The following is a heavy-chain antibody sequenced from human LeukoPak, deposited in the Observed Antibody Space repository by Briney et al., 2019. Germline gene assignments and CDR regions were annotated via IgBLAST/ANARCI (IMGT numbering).Heavy chain of an antibody. V-gene: IGHV4-59*12. Sequence: PSETLSLTCAVSGGSISSYYWSWIRQPPGKGLEWIGYIYYSGSTNYNPSLKSRVTISVDTSKNQFSLKLSSVTAADTAVYYCARVHYGSGSLYYYYYYMDVWGKGTTVTISS. CDR3: ARVHYGSGSLYYYYYYMDV. CDR2: IYYSGST. CDR1: GGSISSYY. J-gene: IGHJ6*03. D-gene: IGHD3-10*01.